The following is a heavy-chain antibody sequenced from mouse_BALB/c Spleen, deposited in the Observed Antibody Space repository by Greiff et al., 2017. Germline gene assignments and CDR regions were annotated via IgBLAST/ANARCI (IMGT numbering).Heavy chain of an antibody. CDR2: IYPGDGDT. D-gene: IGHD5-5*01. CDR3: ARLPYYAMDY. Sequence: QVQLKQSGPELVKPGASVKISCKASGYAFSSSWMNWVKQRPGQGLEWIGRIYPGDGDTNYNGKFKGKATLTADKSSSTAYMQLSSLTSVDSAVYFCARLPYYAMDYWGQGTSVTVSS. CDR1: GYAFSSSW. J-gene: IGHJ4*01. V-gene: IGHV1-82*01.